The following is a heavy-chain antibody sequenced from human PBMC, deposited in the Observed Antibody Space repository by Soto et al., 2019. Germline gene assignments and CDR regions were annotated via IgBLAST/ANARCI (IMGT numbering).Heavy chain of an antibody. Sequence: EVQVVESGGGLVQPGGSLRLSCAASGFTFSNAWMSWVRXXXXXXXXXVXRXXSXTDGGTTDYAAPVKGRFTISRDDSKNTLYLQMNSLKTEDXXXXXXXXXXXXXXXXXXXXXXXXXXXWGQGTTVTVSS. V-gene: IGHV3-15*01. CDR2: XXSXTDGGTT. CDR1: GFTFSNAW. J-gene: IGHJ6*02. CDR3: XXXXXXXXXXXXXXXXXXXXX.